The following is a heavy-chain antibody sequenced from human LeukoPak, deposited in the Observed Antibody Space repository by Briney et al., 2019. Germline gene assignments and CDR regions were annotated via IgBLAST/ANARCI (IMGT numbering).Heavy chain of an antibody. CDR3: ARRERGDAFDI. CDR1: GGTYSSYA. V-gene: IGHV1-69*04. D-gene: IGHD1-26*01. CDR2: IIPILGIA. J-gene: IGHJ3*02. Sequence: GASVKVSCKASGGTYSSYAISWVRQAPGQGLEWMGRIIPILGIANYAQKFQGRVTITADKSTSTAYMELSSLRSEDTAVYYCARRERGDAFDIWGQGTMVTVSS.